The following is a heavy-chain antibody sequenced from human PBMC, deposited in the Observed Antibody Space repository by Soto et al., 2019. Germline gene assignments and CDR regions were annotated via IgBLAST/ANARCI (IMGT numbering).Heavy chain of an antibody. J-gene: IGHJ6*02. CDR2: ISWDGGST. CDR1: GFTFDDYT. D-gene: IGHD5-18*01. Sequence: GSRRLSCAASGFTFDDYTMHWVRQAPGKGLEWVSLISWDGGSTYYADSVKGRFTISRDNSKNSLYLQMNSLRTEDTALYYCAKDVRYSYAPGNYYYRMDVWGQGTTVTVSS. V-gene: IGHV3-43*01. CDR3: AKDVRYSYAPGNYYYRMDV.